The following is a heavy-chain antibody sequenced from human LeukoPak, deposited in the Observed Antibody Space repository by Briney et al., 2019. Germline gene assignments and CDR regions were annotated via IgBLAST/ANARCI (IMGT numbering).Heavy chain of an antibody. Sequence: SETLSLTCAVSGGSFSGHYWNWIRQPPGKGLEWIGEINHGGSTNYNPSLKSRVTISVDTSKNQFSLKLSSVTAADTAVYYCARVTYSVFDYWGQGTLVTVSS. CDR2: INHGGST. V-gene: IGHV4-34*01. CDR1: GGSFSGHY. D-gene: IGHD2-21*01. CDR3: ARVTYSVFDY. J-gene: IGHJ4*02.